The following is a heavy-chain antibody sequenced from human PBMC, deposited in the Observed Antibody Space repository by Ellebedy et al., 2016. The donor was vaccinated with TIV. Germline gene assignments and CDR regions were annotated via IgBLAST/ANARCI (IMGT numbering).Heavy chain of an antibody. D-gene: IGHD6-19*01. CDR2: LNHSGST. Sequence: MPSETLSLTCAVHGGSLSSDYWSWIRQSPEKGLEWVGELNHSGSTSYNPSLKGRVSISVNTPKKQFSLKLSSVTAADTAVYSCARAFQYSSGWAFDYWGQGTLVTVSS. CDR1: GGSLSSDY. CDR3: ARAFQYSSGWAFDY. V-gene: IGHV4-34*01. J-gene: IGHJ4*02.